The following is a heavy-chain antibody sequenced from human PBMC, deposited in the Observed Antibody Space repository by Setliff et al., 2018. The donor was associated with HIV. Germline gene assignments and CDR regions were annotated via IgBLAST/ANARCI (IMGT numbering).Heavy chain of an antibody. CDR3: AGDTHSPSRWDH. CDR1: GDSISNYF. CDR2: IHHNGDT. Sequence: SETLSLTCTISGDSISNYFWTWIRQPPGKALEWIGYIHHNGDTNFNPSLKSRVSMSVDTSDNRVSLRLTPVTAADTAMYYCAGDTHSPSRWDHWGQGTLVTVSS. J-gene: IGHJ4*02. D-gene: IGHD2-2*01. V-gene: IGHV4-59*01.